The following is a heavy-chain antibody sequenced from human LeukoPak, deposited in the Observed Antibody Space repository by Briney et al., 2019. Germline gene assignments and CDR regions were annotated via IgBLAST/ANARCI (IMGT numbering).Heavy chain of an antibody. J-gene: IGHJ2*01. D-gene: IGHD2-21*01. V-gene: IGHV4-39*01. CDR2: MYYSGST. CDR3: ARGYYPPRWYFDL. Sequence: NPSETLSLTCTVSGGSISNSNYYWAWIRQPPGKGLEWIGSMYYSGSTYYNPSLKSRVTISVDTSKNQFSLKLSSVTAADTAVYYCARGYYPPRWYFDLWGRGTLVTVSS. CDR1: GGSISNSNYY.